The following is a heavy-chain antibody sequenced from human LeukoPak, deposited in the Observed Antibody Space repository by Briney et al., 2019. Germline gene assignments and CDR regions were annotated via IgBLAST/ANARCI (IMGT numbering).Heavy chain of an antibody. Sequence: SETLSLTCTVSGGSISSSSYSWGWIRQPPGKGLEWIGSIYYSGSTYYNTSLKSRVTISVDTSKNQFSLKLSSVTAADTAVYYCARRIPGESDYFDYWGQGTLVTVSS. CDR3: ARRIPGESDYFDY. D-gene: IGHD7-27*01. V-gene: IGHV4-39*01. J-gene: IGHJ4*02. CDR1: GGSISSSSYS. CDR2: IYYSGST.